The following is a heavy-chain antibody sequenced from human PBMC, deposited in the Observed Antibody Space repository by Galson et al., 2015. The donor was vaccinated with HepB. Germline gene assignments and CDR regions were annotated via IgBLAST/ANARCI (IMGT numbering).Heavy chain of an antibody. CDR1: GFTFSSYA. CDR2: ISYDGSNK. J-gene: IGHJ6*03. CDR3: ARFGDYISYYYMDV. Sequence: SLRLSCAASGFTFSSYAMHWVRQAPGKGLEWVAVISYDGSNKYYADSVKGRFTISRDNSKNTLYLQMNSLRAEDTAVYYCARFGDYISYYYMDVWGKGTTVTVSS. D-gene: IGHD4-17*01. V-gene: IGHV3-30-3*01.